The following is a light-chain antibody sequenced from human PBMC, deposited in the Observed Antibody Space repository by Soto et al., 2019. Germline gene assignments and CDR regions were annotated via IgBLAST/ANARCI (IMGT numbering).Light chain of an antibody. CDR3: QQSYSTPT. CDR2: DAS. J-gene: IGKJ5*01. V-gene: IGKV1-39*01. CDR1: QGISNY. Sequence: IPMTQSPSAMSASVGDRVTITFRASQGISNYLSWYQQRPGKAPELLINDASSLQSGVPSRFSGSESGTDFTLTISSLQPEDSATYYCQQSYSTPTFGQGTRLEIK.